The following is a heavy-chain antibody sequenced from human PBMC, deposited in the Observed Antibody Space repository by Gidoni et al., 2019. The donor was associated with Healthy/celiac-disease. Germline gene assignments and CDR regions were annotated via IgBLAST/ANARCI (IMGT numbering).Heavy chain of an antibody. CDR3: ARDQGSSWLGAYYYYGMDV. V-gene: IGHV4-31*03. D-gene: IGHD6-6*01. J-gene: IGHJ6*02. CDR2: SYYSGST. CDR1: GGSISSGGYY. Sequence: QVQLQESGPGLVKPSQTLSLTCTVSGGSISSGGYYWSWIRQHPGKGLEWIGYSYYSGSTYYNPSLKSRVTISVDTSKNQFSLKLSSVTAADTAVYYCARDQGSSWLGAYYYYGMDVWGQGTTVTVSS.